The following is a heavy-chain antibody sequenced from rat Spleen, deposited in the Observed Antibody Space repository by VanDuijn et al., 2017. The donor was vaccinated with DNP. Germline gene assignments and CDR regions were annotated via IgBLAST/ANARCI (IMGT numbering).Heavy chain of an antibody. CDR2: INMGSGGT. Sequence: QVQLQQSGAELAKPGSSVMISCRASGYTFTTYYIGWIKQTTRQGLEYIGYINMGSGGTNYNEKFKGKATLTGGKSSSTAFMQLSSLTPDDSAVYYCARHHRFDYWGQGVMVTVSP. CDR1: GYTFTTYY. CDR3: ARHHRFDY. V-gene: IGHV1-43*01. D-gene: IGHD1-12*01. J-gene: IGHJ2*01.